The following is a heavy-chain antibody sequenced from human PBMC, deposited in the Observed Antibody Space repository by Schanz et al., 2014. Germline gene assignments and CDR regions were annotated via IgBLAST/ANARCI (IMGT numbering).Heavy chain of an antibody. J-gene: IGHJ5*02. CDR2: INSVGSNT. V-gene: IGHV3-74*02. Sequence: EVQLVESGGGLVQPGGSLRLSCAASGFTFSSHWMHWVRQDPGKGLVWVARINSVGSNTDYADSVRGRFTISRDNAENTLYLQMNTLRAEDTAVYYCARPALWFGDNCFDPWGQGTLVTVSS. CDR1: GFTFSSHW. D-gene: IGHD3-10*01. CDR3: ARPALWFGDNCFDP.